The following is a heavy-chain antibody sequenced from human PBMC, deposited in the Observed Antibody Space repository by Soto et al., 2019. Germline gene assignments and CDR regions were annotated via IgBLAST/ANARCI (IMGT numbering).Heavy chain of an antibody. CDR3: ARDSGSYYLDAFDI. CDR2: INSDGSST. Sequence: EVQLVESGGGLVQPGGSLRLSCAASGFTFSSYWMHWVRQAPGKGLVWVSRINSDGSSTSYADSVKGRFTISRDNAKNTLYLQMNRLRAEDTAVYYCARDSGSYYLDAFDIWGQGTMVTVSS. J-gene: IGHJ3*02. CDR1: GFTFSSYW. D-gene: IGHD1-26*01. V-gene: IGHV3-74*01.